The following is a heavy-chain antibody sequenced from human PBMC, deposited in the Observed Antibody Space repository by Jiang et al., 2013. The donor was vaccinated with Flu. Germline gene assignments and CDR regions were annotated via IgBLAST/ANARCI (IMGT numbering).Heavy chain of an antibody. CDR1: GDSVSSGRSY. J-gene: IGHJ3*02. Sequence: PGLVKPSETLSLTCTVSGDSVSSGRSYWGWIRQSPGKGLEWIGTIYYTGTAYYSPSLKSRVTLSVDTSKKQVSLKLNSVTAADTAVYYCARYPYGDYTRGWDAFDIWGQGTLVTVSS. V-gene: IGHV4-39*01. CDR2: IYYTGTA. D-gene: IGHD4-17*01. CDR3: ARYPYGDYTRGWDAFDI.